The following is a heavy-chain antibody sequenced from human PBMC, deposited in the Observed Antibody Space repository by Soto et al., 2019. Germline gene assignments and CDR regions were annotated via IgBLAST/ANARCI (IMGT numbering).Heavy chain of an antibody. CDR3: ARDERDSGSLDY. D-gene: IGHD3-10*01. CDR1: GFTFSSYG. CDR2: IWYDGSNK. Sequence: QVQLVESGGGVVQPGRSLRLSCAASGFTFSSYGMRWVRQAPGKGLEWVAVIWYDGSNKYYGNSVKGRFTISRDNSKNTLYLQMNSLRGEDTAVYYCARDERDSGSLDYWGQGTLVTVSS. V-gene: IGHV3-33*01. J-gene: IGHJ4*02.